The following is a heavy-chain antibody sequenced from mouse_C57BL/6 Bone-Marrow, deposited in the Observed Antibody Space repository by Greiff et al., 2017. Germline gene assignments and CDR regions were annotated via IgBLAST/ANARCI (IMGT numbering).Heavy chain of an antibody. CDR2: IRNKANGYTT. Sequence: EVQGVESGGGLVQPGGSLSLSCAASGFTFTDYYMSWVRQPPGKALEWLGFIRNKANGYTTEYSASVKGRFTISRDNSQSILYLQMNALRAEDSATYYCARDSNYVNAMDYWGQGTSVTVSS. CDR1: GFTFTDYY. V-gene: IGHV7-3*01. D-gene: IGHD2-1*01. J-gene: IGHJ4*01. CDR3: ARDSNYVNAMDY.